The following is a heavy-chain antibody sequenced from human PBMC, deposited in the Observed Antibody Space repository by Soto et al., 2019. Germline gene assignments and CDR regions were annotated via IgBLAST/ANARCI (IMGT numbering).Heavy chain of an antibody. CDR2: MSRSGTT. V-gene: IGHV4-39*02. CDR3: ARLGSIADRGYYYGMDV. CDR1: GGSINTNTYY. Sequence: SETLSLTCAVSGGSINTNTYYWGWIRQPPGKGLEWIGSMSRSGTTHYNPSPKSRLTISLDMSKNHFSLDLRSVTAADTAVYYCARLGSIADRGYYYGMDVWGQGTTVTVSS. J-gene: IGHJ6*02. D-gene: IGHD6-6*01.